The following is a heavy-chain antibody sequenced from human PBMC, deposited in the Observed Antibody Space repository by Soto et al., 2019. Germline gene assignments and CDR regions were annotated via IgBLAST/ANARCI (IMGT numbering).Heavy chain of an antibody. CDR1: GFTFTTYA. CDR3: AKDQQPEGPTFFFPPVSTPDGMDV. J-gene: IGHJ6*02. V-gene: IGHV3-23*01. D-gene: IGHD2-15*01. Sequence: EVQLLQSGGGLVRPGRSLTLSCAASGFTFTTYAMTWVRQAPGKGLEWVSSVTANGGRTYYADSVKGRFTISRDSSKNTLYLQMNSLRADDPAVYYWAKDQQPEGPTFFFPPVSTPDGMDVWGQGTTVTVSS. CDR2: VTANGGRT.